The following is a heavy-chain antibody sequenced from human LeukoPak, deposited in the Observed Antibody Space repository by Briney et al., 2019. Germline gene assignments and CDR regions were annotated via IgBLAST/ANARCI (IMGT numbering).Heavy chain of an antibody. CDR2: INPSGGDT. CDR3: ARDHSTVRGYYGSGTFDTSYMDV. Sequence: GASVKVSCKASGFTFTSFYMHWVRQAPGQGVEWLGVINPSGGDTIYAQKFQGRVTMTRDMSTRTAFMELSSLRSEDTAVYFCARDHSTVRGYYGSGTFDTSYMDVWGKGTTVTVSS. V-gene: IGHV1-46*01. D-gene: IGHD3-10*01. J-gene: IGHJ6*03. CDR1: GFTFTSFY.